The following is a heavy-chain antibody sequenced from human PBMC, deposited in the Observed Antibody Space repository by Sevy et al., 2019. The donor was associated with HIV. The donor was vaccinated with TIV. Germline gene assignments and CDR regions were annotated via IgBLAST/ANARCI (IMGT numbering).Heavy chain of an antibody. D-gene: IGHD6-19*01. J-gene: IGHJ6*02. Sequence: SETLSLTCTVSGGSINSNNYYWTWIRQHPGKGLEGIGYIYYSGNTYYNPSLQSRLTISIDKSKNQFSLRLSSVTAADTAVYYCARDHGYSNGWFPYYYYHGMDVWGQGTTVTVSS. CDR1: GGSINSNNYY. CDR2: IYYSGNT. CDR3: ARDHGYSNGWFPYYYYHGMDV. V-gene: IGHV4-31*03.